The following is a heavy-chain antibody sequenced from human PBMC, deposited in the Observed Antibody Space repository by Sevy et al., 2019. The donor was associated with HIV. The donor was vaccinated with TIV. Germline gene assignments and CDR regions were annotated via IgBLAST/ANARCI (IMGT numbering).Heavy chain of an antibody. J-gene: IGHJ4*02. V-gene: IGHV3-23*01. CDR1: GFTFSSYA. CDR2: TSSNGGRK. CDR3: AKTTGYSNGGVDY. Sequence: GGSLRLSCAASGFTFSSYAMSWARQAPGKGLERVSGTSSNGGRKYYADSVKGRFTISRDNSKNTLYLQMNGLRDEDTALYYCAKTTGYSNGGVDYWGQGTLVTVSS. D-gene: IGHD3-10*01.